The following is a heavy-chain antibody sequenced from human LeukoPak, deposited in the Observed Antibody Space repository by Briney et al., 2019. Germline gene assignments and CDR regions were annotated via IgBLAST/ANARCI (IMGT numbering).Heavy chain of an antibody. V-gene: IGHV3-33*01. CDR1: GFTFSSYG. Sequence: PGGSLRLSCAASGFTFSSYGMHWVRQAPAKGLEWVALIWYDGGNTYYVDSVKGRFPISRDNFKNTLYLQMNSLRAEDTAVYYCARRDLDAFDIWGPGTMVTVSS. CDR3: ARRDLDAFDI. CDR2: IWYDGGNT. J-gene: IGHJ3*02.